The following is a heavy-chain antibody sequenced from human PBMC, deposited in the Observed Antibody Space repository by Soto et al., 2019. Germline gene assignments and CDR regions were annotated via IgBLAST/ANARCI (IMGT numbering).Heavy chain of an antibody. CDR3: ERIPGVRGVFDRFNV. Sequence: GESLKISCKGAGYSFAGYWIGWVRQMPGKGLDWMGVIYPGDSDTRYSPSFYGQVTISADKSISTAYLQWSSLKASDTAMYFCERIPGVRGVFDRFNVWGQGTTVPVSS. CDR2: IYPGDSDT. V-gene: IGHV5-51*01. D-gene: IGHD3-10*01. J-gene: IGHJ3*01. CDR1: GYSFAGYW.